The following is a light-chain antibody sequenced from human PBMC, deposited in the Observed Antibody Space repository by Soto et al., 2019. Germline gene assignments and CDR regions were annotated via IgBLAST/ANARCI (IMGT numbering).Light chain of an antibody. Sequence: QSALTQPASGSGSPGQSITISCTGTSSDVGSYNLVSWYQQHPGKAPKLMIYEGSKRPSGVSNRFSGSKSGNTASLTISGLQAEDEADYYCCSYAGSGGFGGGTKLTVL. CDR1: SSDVGSYNL. CDR2: EGS. V-gene: IGLV2-23*01. J-gene: IGLJ3*02. CDR3: CSYAGSGG.